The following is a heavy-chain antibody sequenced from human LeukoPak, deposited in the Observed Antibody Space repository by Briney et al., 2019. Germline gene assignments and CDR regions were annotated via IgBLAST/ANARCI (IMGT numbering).Heavy chain of an antibody. J-gene: IGHJ4*02. V-gene: IGHV3-30*02. Sequence: PGGSLRLSCAASGFTFSSYGMHWVRQAPGKELEWVAFIRYDGSNKYYADSVKGRFTISRDNSKNTLYLQMNSLRAEDTAVYYCAKEWFGEFTHFDYWGQGTLVTVSS. CDR2: IRYDGSNK. CDR3: AKEWFGEFTHFDY. D-gene: IGHD3-10*01. CDR1: GFTFSSYG.